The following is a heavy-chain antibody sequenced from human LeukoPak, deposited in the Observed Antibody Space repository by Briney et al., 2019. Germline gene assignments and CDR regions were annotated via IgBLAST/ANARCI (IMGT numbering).Heavy chain of an antibody. CDR1: GDSVSSNSAA. V-gene: IGHV6-1*01. CDR2: TYYRSKWYN. J-gene: IGHJ3*02. Sequence: SQTLSLTCAISGDSVSSNSAAWNWIRQSPSRGLEWLGRTYYRSKWYNDYAVSVKSRITINPDTSKNQFSLQLNSVTPEDTAVYYCARCYDFWSGYCRNAFDIWGQGTMVTVSS. CDR3: ARCYDFWSGYCRNAFDI. D-gene: IGHD3-3*01.